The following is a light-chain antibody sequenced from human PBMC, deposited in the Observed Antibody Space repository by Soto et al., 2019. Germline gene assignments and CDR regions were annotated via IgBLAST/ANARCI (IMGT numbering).Light chain of an antibody. Sequence: QPVLTQSPSASASLGASVKLTCTLSSGHSNDAIAWHQQQPEKGPRYLMKLNSDGSHSKGDGIPDRFSGSSSGAERYLTISSLQSEDEADYYCQTWGTGIQVFGTGTKLTVL. CDR3: QTWGTGIQV. CDR2: LNSDGSH. V-gene: IGLV4-69*01. J-gene: IGLJ1*01. CDR1: SGHSNDA.